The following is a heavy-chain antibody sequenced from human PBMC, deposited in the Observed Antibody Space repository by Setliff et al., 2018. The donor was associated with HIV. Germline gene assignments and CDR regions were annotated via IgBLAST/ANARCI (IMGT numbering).Heavy chain of an antibody. D-gene: IGHD3-22*01. J-gene: IGHJ4*02. V-gene: IGHV3-30*12. CDR3: AKELAASGLGYFDS. Sequence: LRLSCAASGFLFSSYGMHWVRQAPGKGLEWVAVTSYDGYDKYYADSVKGRFTISRDNSKNTVYLQMNSLRAEDTAEYYCAKELAASGLGYFDSWGRGILVTVSS. CDR2: TSYDGYDK. CDR1: GFLFSSYG.